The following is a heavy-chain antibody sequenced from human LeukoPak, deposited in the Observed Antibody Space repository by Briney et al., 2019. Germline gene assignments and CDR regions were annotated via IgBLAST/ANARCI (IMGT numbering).Heavy chain of an antibody. CDR3: ARDLWVNDY. Sequence: GGSLRLSCAASGFIFSSYAMSWVRQAPGKGLEWVSDISDSVGSTYYTDSVKGRFTISRDNAKNSLYLQMNSLRVEDTAVYYCARDLWVNDYWGQGTLVTVSS. CDR1: GFIFSSYA. D-gene: IGHD3-3*01. J-gene: IGHJ4*02. V-gene: IGHV3-23*01. CDR2: ISDSVGST.